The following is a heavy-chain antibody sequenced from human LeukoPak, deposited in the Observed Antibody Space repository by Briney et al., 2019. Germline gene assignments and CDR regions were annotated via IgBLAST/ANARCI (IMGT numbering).Heavy chain of an antibody. CDR2: INHSGST. Sequence: NPSETLSLTCAVYGGSFSGYYWSWIRQPPGKGLEWIGEINHSGSTNYNPSLKSRVTISVDTSKNQFSLKLSSVTAADTAVYYCXXXXXXWGSRDAFDIWGQGTMVTVSS. V-gene: IGHV4-34*01. CDR1: GGSFSGYY. D-gene: IGHD7-27*01. J-gene: IGHJ3*02. CDR3: XXXXXXWGSRDAFDI.